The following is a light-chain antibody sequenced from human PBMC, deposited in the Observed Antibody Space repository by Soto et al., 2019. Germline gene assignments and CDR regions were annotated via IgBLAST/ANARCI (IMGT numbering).Light chain of an antibody. CDR3: CSYTSSSTL. J-gene: IGLJ1*01. V-gene: IGLV2-14*01. Sequence: QSVLTQPASVSGSPGQSITISCTGTSSDVGSYNYVSWYQQHPGKAPKLMIYEVSDRPSGISSRFSGSKSGNTASLTISGLQTEDEDDYYCCSYTSSSTLFGTGTKVTVL. CDR2: EVS. CDR1: SSDVGSYNY.